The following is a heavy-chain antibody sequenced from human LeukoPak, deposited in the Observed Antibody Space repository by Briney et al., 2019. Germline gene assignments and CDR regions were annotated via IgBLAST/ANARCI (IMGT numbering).Heavy chain of an antibody. CDR3: AKDGGYYDSGSHLDD. J-gene: IGHJ4*02. Sequence: GGSLRLSCAASGFTFSSYAMNWVRQAPGKGLEWVSGVSGSGGSTYYVDSVKGRFTISRDNSKNTLYLQMNSLRAEDTAVYYCAKDGGYYDSGSHLDDWGQGTLVTVSS. CDR1: GFTFSSYA. V-gene: IGHV3-23*01. CDR2: VSGSGGST. D-gene: IGHD3-22*01.